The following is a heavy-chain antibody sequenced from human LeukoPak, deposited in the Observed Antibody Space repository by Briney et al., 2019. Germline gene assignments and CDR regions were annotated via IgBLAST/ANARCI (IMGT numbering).Heavy chain of an antibody. Sequence: ASVKVSCKASGYTFTSYDINWVRQANGKGLEWMGWMNPNGGNTGYAQKFQGRVTMTRNTSISTAYMELSSLRSEDTAVYYCATEGTYSSSWYPHYYYYGLDVWGQGTTVTVSS. CDR1: GYTFTSYD. J-gene: IGHJ6*02. CDR2: MNPNGGNT. V-gene: IGHV1-8*01. D-gene: IGHD6-13*01. CDR3: ATEGTYSSSWYPHYYYYGLDV.